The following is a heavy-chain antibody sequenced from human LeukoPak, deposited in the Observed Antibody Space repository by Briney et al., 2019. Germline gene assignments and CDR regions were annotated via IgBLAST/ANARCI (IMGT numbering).Heavy chain of an antibody. V-gene: IGHV1-69*05. J-gene: IGHJ4*02. Sequence: GASVKVSCKASGGTFSSYTISWVRQAPGQGLEWMGGIIPVFGTANYAQKFQGRVTLTTDESTSTAYMELSSLRSEDTAVYYCAREITTQVFDYWGQGTLVSVSS. CDR1: GGTFSSYT. CDR2: IIPVFGTA. D-gene: IGHD1-1*01. CDR3: AREITTQVFDY.